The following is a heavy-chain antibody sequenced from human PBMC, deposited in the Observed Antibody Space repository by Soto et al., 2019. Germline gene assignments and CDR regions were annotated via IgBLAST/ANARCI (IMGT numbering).Heavy chain of an antibody. D-gene: IGHD2-15*01. Sequence: SRPLPVTSTVPAGSISSYYWSWIRQPPVKGLDCIGYTYYSGSTNYHPSLKSRVTISVDTSKNQFSLKLSSVTAADTAVYYCARGGRFVPWGQGTLVTFS. CDR2: TYYSGST. CDR3: ARGGRFVP. V-gene: IGHV4-59*01. J-gene: IGHJ5*02. CDR1: AGSISSYY.